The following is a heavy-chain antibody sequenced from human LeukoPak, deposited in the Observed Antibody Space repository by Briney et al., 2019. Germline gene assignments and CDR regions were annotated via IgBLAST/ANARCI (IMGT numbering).Heavy chain of an antibody. Sequence: GGSLRLSCAVSGFTFSTFWMTWVRQAPGKGLEWVGNIKRDGSETYYVASVRGRFTISRDNAKNSLYLQMNSLRAEDTAVYFCARERETYNDYWGQGTLVTASS. CDR2: IKRDGSET. J-gene: IGHJ4*02. CDR3: ARERETYNDY. V-gene: IGHV3-7*01. CDR1: GFTFSTFW. D-gene: IGHD1-1*01.